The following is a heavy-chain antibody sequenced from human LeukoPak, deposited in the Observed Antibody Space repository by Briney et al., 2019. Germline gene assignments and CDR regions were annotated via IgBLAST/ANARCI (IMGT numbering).Heavy chain of an antibody. Sequence: GGSLRLSCAASGFTFSTYWMHWVRQVPGKGLVWVSRINNDGSGTFYADSVKGRFTISRDNSRNTLYLQMNSLRAEDTAVYYCAKAKGRGSPGRDYFDYWGQGTLVTVSS. D-gene: IGHD3-10*01. CDR3: AKAKGRGSPGRDYFDY. V-gene: IGHV3-74*01. CDR1: GFTFSTYW. J-gene: IGHJ4*02. CDR2: INNDGSGT.